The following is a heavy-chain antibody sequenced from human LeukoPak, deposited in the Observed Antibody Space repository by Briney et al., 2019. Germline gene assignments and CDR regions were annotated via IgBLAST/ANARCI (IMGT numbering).Heavy chain of an antibody. D-gene: IGHD1-26*01. CDR3: ARGWASGSYYNY. V-gene: IGHV4-59*01. CDR1: GGSPSIYY. J-gene: IGHJ4*02. CDR2: ISYSGST. Sequence: SQTLSLTRTLSGGSPSIYYWNCTPHPPGKGLEWIVYISYSGSTNYNPSLRRRVTISVDTSKNQFSLKLSSVTAADTAVYYCARGWASGSYYNYWGQGTLVTVSS.